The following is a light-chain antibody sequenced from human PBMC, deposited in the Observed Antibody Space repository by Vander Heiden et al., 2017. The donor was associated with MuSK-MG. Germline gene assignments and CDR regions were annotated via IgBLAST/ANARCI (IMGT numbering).Light chain of an antibody. CDR3: QQYKYFPLT. J-gene: IGKJ4*01. CDR1: QSISTS. V-gene: IGKV3-15*01. CDR2: DAT. Sequence: TVMTQSPGTLSVSPVERVTLSCRASQSISTSLAWYHQMPGQAPRLLVYDATSRASGVPARFRGSGSGTEFTLTISSLQSEDFAVFYCQQYKYFPLTFGGGTKVDVK.